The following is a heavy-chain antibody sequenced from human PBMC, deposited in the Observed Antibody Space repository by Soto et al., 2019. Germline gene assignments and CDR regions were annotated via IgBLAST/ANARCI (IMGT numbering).Heavy chain of an antibody. CDR1: GCTFDTYA. J-gene: IGHJ6*03. D-gene: IGHD4-4*01. CDR2: IIPVFRAP. CDR3: ARDKGRPQLGSNYYYITDV. V-gene: IGHV1-69*12. Sequence: QVHLVQSGAEVKKPGSSVKVSCKVSGCTFDTYAISWVRQAPGQGLEWMGGIIPVFRAPDYAQKFQGRVTITAEESARTAHMELTGLRFADTAVYYCARDKGRPQLGSNYYYITDVGGKGTSVTVSS.